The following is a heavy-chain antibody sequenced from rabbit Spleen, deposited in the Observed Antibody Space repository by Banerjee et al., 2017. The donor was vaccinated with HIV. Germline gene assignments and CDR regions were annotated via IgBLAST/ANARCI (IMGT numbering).Heavy chain of an antibody. V-gene: IGHV1S40*01. CDR2: IYTSSGST. CDR1: GFSFSSSYW. J-gene: IGHJ4*01. Sequence: QSLEESGGDLVKPGASLTLTCTASGFSFSSSYWMCWVRQAPGKGLEWIACIYTSSGSTYYASWAKGRFTISKTSSTTVTLQMISLTAADTATYFCGRASYVDHFYNLWGPGPLVTVS. CDR3: GRASYVDHFYNL. D-gene: IGHD6-1*01.